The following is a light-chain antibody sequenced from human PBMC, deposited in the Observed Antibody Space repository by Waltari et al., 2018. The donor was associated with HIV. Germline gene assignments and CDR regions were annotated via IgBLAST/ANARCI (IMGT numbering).Light chain of an antibody. V-gene: IGKV3-20*01. CDR1: QSVSRNF. CDR2: GAS. J-gene: IGKJ2*01. Sequence: EIVLTQSPGTLSLSPGERATLSCRASQSVSRNFLAWYHQKPGQAPRLLIYGASTRAPGIPDRFSGTGSGTDFTLTISRLEPEDFVVFYCQQYGSSREYTFGQGTKLEIK. CDR3: QQYGSSREYT.